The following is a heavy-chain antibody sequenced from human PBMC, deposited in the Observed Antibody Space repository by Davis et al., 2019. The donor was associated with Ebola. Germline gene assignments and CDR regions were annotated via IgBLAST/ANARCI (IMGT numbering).Heavy chain of an antibody. J-gene: IGHJ6*04. CDR1: GFTFSSYT. D-gene: IGHD5-18*01. V-gene: IGHV3-30*18. CDR2: ISYDGSNK. CDR3: AKVDTAMADYYYYGMDV. Sequence: GESLKISCAASGFTFSSYTMHWVRQAPGKGLEWLAVISYDGSNKYYADSVKGRFTISRDNSKNTLYLQMNSLRAEDTAVYYCAKVDTAMADYYYYGMDVWGKGTTVTVSS.